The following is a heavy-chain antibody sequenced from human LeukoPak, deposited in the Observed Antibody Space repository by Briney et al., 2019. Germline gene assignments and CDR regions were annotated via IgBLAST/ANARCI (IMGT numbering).Heavy chain of an antibody. Sequence: PGGSLRLSCAASGFTFSSYDMHWVRQATGKGLEWVSAIGTAGDTYYPGSVKGRFTISRENAKNSLYLQMNSLRAGDTAVYYCARDTAWSTALYYMDVWGKGTSVTVS. CDR2: IGTAGDT. D-gene: IGHD5/OR15-5a*01. J-gene: IGHJ6*03. CDR1: GFTFSSYD. CDR3: ARDTAWSTALYYMDV. V-gene: IGHV3-13*01.